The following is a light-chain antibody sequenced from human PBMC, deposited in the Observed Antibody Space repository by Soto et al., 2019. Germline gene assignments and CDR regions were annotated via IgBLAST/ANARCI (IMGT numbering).Light chain of an antibody. Sequence: EIVLTQSPATLSLSPREISTLSFRASQSVSSHLAWYQQKPGQSPRLLIYDASNRATGIPARFSGSGSGTDFTLTISSLEPEDFAFYFCQQRSHWPTFGQGTKVDIK. CDR1: QSVSSH. V-gene: IGKV3-11*01. J-gene: IGKJ1*01. CDR3: QQRSHWPT. CDR2: DAS.